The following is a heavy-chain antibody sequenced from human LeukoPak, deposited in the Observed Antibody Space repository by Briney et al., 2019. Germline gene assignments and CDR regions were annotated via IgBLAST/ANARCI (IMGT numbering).Heavy chain of an antibody. CDR1: GFTFSSYW. CDR2: IKQDGSEK. V-gene: IGHV3-7*01. D-gene: IGHD1-26*01. CDR3: AREGRYSGSKVDY. Sequence: GESLRLSCAASGFTFSSYWMSWVRQAPGKGLEWVANIKQDGSEKYYVDSVKGRFTISRDNAKNSLYLQMNSLRAEDTAVYYCAREGRYSGSKVDYWGQGTLVTVSS. J-gene: IGHJ4*02.